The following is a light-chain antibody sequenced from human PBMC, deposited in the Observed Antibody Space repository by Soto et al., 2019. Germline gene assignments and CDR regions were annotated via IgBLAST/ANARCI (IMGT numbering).Light chain of an antibody. Sequence: DIQMTQSPSTLSASVGDRVTITCRASQSISSWLAWYQQKPGKAPKLPIYKASSLESGVPSRFSGSGSGTEFTLTISSLQPDDFATYYCQQYNSYSWTFGQGTEVEIK. J-gene: IGKJ1*01. V-gene: IGKV1-5*03. CDR3: QQYNSYSWT. CDR1: QSISSW. CDR2: KAS.